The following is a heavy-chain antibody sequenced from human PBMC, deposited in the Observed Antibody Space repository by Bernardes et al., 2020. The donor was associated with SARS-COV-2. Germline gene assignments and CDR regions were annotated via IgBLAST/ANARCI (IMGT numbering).Heavy chain of an antibody. Sequence: SETLSLTCAVYGGSFSGYYWSWIRQPPGKGLEWIGEINHSGSTNYNPSLKSRVTISVDTSKNQFSLKLSSVTAADTAVYYCARGGDFCSGYNKLFDPWGQGTLVTVSS. CDR1: GGSFSGYY. J-gene: IGHJ5*02. CDR3: ARGGDFCSGYNKLFDP. D-gene: IGHD3-3*01. V-gene: IGHV4-34*01. CDR2: INHSGST.